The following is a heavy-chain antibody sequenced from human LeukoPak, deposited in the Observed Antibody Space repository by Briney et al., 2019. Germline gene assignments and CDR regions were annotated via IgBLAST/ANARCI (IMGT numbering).Heavy chain of an antibody. Sequence: SVKVSCKASGGTFSSYAISWVRQAPGQGLEWMGRIIPILGTANYAQKFQGRVTITADKSTSTAYMELSSLRSEDTAVYYCASAHIVVVTAILDYWGQGNLVTVSS. D-gene: IGHD2-21*02. CDR2: IIPILGTA. CDR1: GGTFSSYA. CDR3: ASAHIVVVTAILDY. J-gene: IGHJ4*02. V-gene: IGHV1-69*06.